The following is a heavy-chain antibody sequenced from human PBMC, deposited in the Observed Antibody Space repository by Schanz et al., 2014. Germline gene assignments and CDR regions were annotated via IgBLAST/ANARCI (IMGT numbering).Heavy chain of an antibody. V-gene: IGHV3-23*01. CDR1: GFTFRNYA. Sequence: EVQLLESGGDLVQPGGSLRLSCSASGFTFRNYALSWVRQAPGKGLAWVSAISGSGGSTYYADSVKGRFTISRDNSKNSLYLQMSSLRAEDTAVYYCVRIYSGYSGGYFDYWGQGTLVTVSS. CDR3: VRIYSGYSGGYFDY. CDR2: ISGSGGST. D-gene: IGHD5-12*01. J-gene: IGHJ4*02.